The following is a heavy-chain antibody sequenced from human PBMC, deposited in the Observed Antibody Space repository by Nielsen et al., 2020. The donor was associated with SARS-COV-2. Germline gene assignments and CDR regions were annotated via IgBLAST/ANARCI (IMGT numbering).Heavy chain of an antibody. CDR2: ISWNSVDI. J-gene: IGHJ4*02. CDR3: ATSGQVGY. Sequence: SLKISCAASGFPFDNYAMHWVRRVPGKGLEWVSDISWNSVDIGYADSVKGRFTISRDNAKNSLYLQMNSLRAEDTALYYCATSGQVGYWGQGTLVTVSS. V-gene: IGHV3-9*01. CDR1: GFPFDNYA. D-gene: IGHD6-19*01.